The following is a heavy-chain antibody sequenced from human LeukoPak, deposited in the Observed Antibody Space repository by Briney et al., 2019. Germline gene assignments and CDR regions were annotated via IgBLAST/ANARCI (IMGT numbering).Heavy chain of an antibody. CDR2: ISAYNGNT. Sequence: ASVKVSCKASGYTLTSYGISWVRQAPGQGLEWMGWISAYNGNTNYAQKPQGRVTMTTDTSTSTAYMELRSLRSDDTAVYYCARGGTSSGWYGRFDYWGQGTLVTVSS. J-gene: IGHJ4*02. V-gene: IGHV1-18*01. D-gene: IGHD6-19*01. CDR3: ARGGTSSGWYGRFDY. CDR1: GYTLTSYG.